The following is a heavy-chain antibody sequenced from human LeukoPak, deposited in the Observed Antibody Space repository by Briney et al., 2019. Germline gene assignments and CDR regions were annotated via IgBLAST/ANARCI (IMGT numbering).Heavy chain of an antibody. D-gene: IGHD6-13*01. CDR2: ISWNSGSI. V-gene: IGHV3-9*03. Sequence: PGGSLRLSCAASGFTFHDYAMHWVRQAPGKGLEWVSGISWNSGSIGYADSVKGRFTISRDNAKNSLYLQMNSLRAEDMALYYCAKDATIAAAGPLDYWGQGTLVTVSS. CDR3: AKDATIAAAGPLDY. CDR1: GFTFHDYA. J-gene: IGHJ4*02.